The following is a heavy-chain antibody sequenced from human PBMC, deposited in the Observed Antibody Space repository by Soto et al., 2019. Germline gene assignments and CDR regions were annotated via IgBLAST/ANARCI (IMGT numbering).Heavy chain of an antibody. CDR3: AHRVLRAVFGLVTSSASYFDF. D-gene: IGHD3-3*01. CDR1: GFSLTTSGVG. Sequence: QITLNESGPTQVKPRQTLTLTCTLSGFSLTTSGVGVGWIRQSPGKAPQRVSLTDWDDDKRYRPSLTSRLTITKDTSKNPVVLTLAAFGPADTATYYCAHRVLRAVFGLVTSSASYFDFWGQGSPVAGSS. CDR2: TDWDDDK. J-gene: IGHJ4*02. V-gene: IGHV2-5*02.